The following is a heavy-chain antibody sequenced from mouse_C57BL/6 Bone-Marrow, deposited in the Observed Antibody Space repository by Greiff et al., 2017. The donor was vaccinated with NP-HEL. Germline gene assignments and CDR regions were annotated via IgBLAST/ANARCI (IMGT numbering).Heavy chain of an antibody. CDR1: GFNIKDDY. J-gene: IGHJ3*01. D-gene: IGHD2-5*01. CDR2: IDPENGDT. Sequence: VQLQQSGAELVRPVASVKLSCTASGFNIKDDYMHWVKQRPEQGLEWIGWIDPENGDTEYASKFQGKATITADTSSNTAYLQLSSLTSEDTAVYYCTVYYSRAWFAYWGQGTLVTVSA. V-gene: IGHV14-4*01. CDR3: TVYYSRAWFAY.